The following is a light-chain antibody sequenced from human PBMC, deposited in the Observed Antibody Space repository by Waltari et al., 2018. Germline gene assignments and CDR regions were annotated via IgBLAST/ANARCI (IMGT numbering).Light chain of an antibody. CDR1: SSDVGGYNS. CDR2: EVS. CDR3: SSYTSSSTPYVV. Sequence: QSALTQPASVSGSPGQSITISCTGTSSDVGGYNSVSWYQPHPGKAPKLMIYEVSNRPSGVSNRFSGSKSGNTASLTISGLQAEDEADYYCSSYTSSSTPYVVFGGGTKLTVL. J-gene: IGLJ2*01. V-gene: IGLV2-14*01.